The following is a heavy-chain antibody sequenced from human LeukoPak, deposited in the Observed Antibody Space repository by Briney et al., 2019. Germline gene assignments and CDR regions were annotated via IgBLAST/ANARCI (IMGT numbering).Heavy chain of an antibody. D-gene: IGHD5-24*01. J-gene: IGHJ5*02. CDR3: AFRRDGYKGGNWFDP. CDR2: IDYSGST. V-gene: IGHV4-30-4*01. CDR1: GGSISSGDYY. Sequence: SQTLSLTCTVSGGSISSGDYYWSWIRQPPEKGLEWIGYIDYSGSTDYNPSLKSRVIISVDTSKNQFSLKLSSVTAADTAVYYCAFRRDGYKGGNWFDPWGQGILVTVSS.